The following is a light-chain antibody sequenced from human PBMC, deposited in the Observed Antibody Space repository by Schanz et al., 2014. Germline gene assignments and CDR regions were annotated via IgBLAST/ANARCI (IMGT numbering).Light chain of an antibody. V-gene: IGKV1-5*01. CDR2: TAS. CDR3: LQNYNYPLT. CDR1: QSIGTW. J-gene: IGKJ2*01. Sequence: DIQMTQSPSTLSASLGDRVTITCRASQSIGTWLAWYQQKPGKAPKLLIYTASSLQSGVPSRFSGSGSGTEFTLTISSLQPEDFATYYCLQNYNYPLTFGQGTKLEIK.